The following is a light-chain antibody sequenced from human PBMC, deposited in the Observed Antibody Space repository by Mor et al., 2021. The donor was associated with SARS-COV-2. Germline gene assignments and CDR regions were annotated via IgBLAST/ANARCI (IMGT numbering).Light chain of an antibody. Sequence: TGTSSDVGGYDYVSWYQHHPGKAPKLMIYDVTNRPSGVSNRFSGSKSGNTASLTISGLQAEDEADYFCSSYTSSTTPYVFGT. CDR2: DVT. V-gene: IGLV2-14*03. CDR3: SSYTSSTTPYV. J-gene: IGLJ1*01. CDR1: SSDVGGYDY.